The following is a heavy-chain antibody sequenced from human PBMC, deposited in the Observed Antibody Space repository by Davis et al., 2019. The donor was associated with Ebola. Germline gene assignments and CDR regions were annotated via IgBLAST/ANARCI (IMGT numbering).Heavy chain of an antibody. V-gene: IGHV1-69*13. J-gene: IGHJ4*02. D-gene: IGHD3-16*01. CDR2: IIPIFGTA. Sequence: SVKVSCKASGGTFSSYAISWVRQAPGQGLEWMGGIIPIFGTANYAQKFQGRVTITADESTSTAYMELSSLRSEDTAVYYCATNRRWGNGVYYFDYWGQGTLVTVSS. CDR3: ATNRRWGNGVYYFDY. CDR1: GGTFSSYA.